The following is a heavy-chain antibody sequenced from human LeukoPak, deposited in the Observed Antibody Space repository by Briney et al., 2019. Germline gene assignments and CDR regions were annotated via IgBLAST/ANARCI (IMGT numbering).Heavy chain of an antibody. CDR1: GYSFTDYY. V-gene: IGHV1-2*02. CDR3: ARADRLHGGPYLIGP. CDR2: INLNSGDI. D-gene: IGHD2-21*01. Sequence: ASVKVSCKASGYSFTDYYMHWVRQAPGQGLEWMGWINLNSGDIKSAQKFQGRVTMTRDTSITTVYMEVSWLTSDDTAIYDCARADRLHGGPYLIGPWGQGTLVTVSS. J-gene: IGHJ5*02.